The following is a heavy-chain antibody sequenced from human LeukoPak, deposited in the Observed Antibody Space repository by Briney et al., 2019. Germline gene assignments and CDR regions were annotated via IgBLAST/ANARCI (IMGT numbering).Heavy chain of an antibody. V-gene: IGHV3-7*01. D-gene: IGHD2-15*01. Sequence: PGGSLRLSCAASGFTFNNYWMSWVRQAPGKGLEWVANINQAGSDNYYLDSVKGRFTISRDNAESSLYLQMNSLRGEDTAVYSCARVGFCSDSSCHAAGWYFDLWGRGTLVTVSS. CDR2: INQAGSDN. CDR3: ARVGFCSDSSCHAAGWYFDL. CDR1: GFTFNNYW. J-gene: IGHJ2*01.